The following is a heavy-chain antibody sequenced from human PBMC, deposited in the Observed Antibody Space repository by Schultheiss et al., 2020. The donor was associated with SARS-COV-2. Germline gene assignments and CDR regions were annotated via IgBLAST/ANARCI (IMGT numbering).Heavy chain of an antibody. CDR2: ISGSGGST. CDR3: ARLWSGYYGSGSYYNLVDY. CDR1: GFTFSSYA. Sequence: GESLKISCAASGFTFSSYAMSWVRQAPGKGLEWVSAISGSGGSTYYADSVKGRFTISRDNAKNSLYLQMNSLRAEDTAVYYCARLWSGYYGSGSYYNLVDYWGQGTLVTVSS. V-gene: IGHV3-23*01. D-gene: IGHD3-10*01. J-gene: IGHJ4*02.